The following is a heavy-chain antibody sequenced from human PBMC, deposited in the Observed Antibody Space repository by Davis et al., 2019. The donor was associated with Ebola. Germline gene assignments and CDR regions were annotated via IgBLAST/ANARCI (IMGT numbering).Heavy chain of an antibody. V-gene: IGHV3-23*01. Sequence: PGGSLRLSCAASGFTFSSYAMSWVRQAPGKGLEWVSAISGSGGSTYYTDSVKGRFTISRDNSKNTLYLKMNSLRAEDAAIYYCARDEPDYGDYEDYWGQGTLVTVSS. CDR1: GFTFSSYA. CDR3: ARDEPDYGDYEDY. CDR2: ISGSGGST. J-gene: IGHJ4*02. D-gene: IGHD4-17*01.